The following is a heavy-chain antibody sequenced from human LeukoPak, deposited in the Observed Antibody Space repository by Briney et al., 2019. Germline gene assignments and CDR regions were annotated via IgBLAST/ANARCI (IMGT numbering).Heavy chain of an antibody. CDR3: ARGSGYCSGGSCYGTPYYYYYMDV. D-gene: IGHD2-15*01. J-gene: IGHJ6*03. CDR2: INHSGST. Sequence: SETLSLXCAVYGGSFSGYYWSWIRQPPGKGLEWIGEINHSGSTNYNPSLKSRVTISVDTSKNQFSLKLSSVTAADTAVYYCARGSGYCSGGSCYGTPYYYYYMDVWGKGTTVTVSS. CDR1: GGSFSGYY. V-gene: IGHV4-34*01.